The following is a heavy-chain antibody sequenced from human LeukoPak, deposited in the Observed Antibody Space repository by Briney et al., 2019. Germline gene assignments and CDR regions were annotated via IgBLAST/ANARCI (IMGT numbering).Heavy chain of an antibody. CDR1: GFTFSSYA. CDR3: ASPYYYGSGSYVDY. J-gene: IGHJ4*02. Sequence: GGSLRLSCAPSGFTFSSYAMHWVRHAPGKGLEWVAVISYDGSNKYYADSVKGRFTISRDNSKNTLYLQMNSLRAEDTAVYYCASPYYYGSGSYVDYWGQGTLVTVSS. CDR2: ISYDGSNK. D-gene: IGHD3-10*01. V-gene: IGHV3-30*04.